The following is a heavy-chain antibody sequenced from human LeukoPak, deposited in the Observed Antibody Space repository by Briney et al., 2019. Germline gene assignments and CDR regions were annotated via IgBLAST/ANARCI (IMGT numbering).Heavy chain of an antibody. Sequence: GGSLRLSCAASGFTFSSYGMHWVRPAPGKGLGWVAVISYDGSNKYYADSVKGRFTISRDNSKNTLYLQMNSLRAEDTAVYYCAKASYYYDSSGYYFSYWGQGTLVTVSS. J-gene: IGHJ4*02. V-gene: IGHV3-30*18. CDR3: AKASYYYDSSGYYFSY. CDR1: GFTFSSYG. CDR2: ISYDGSNK. D-gene: IGHD3-22*01.